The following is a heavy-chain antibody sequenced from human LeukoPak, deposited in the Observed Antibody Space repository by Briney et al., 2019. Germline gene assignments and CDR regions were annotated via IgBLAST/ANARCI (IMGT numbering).Heavy chain of an antibody. CDR1: AGSFSGSH. D-gene: IGHD3-3*01. CDR3: VRGDLTYEAGTDAAGTDAFDV. J-gene: IGHJ3*01. V-gene: IGHV4-34*01. CDR2: VNHRGSA. Sequence: SETLSLTCTISAGSFSGSHWSWIRQPPGKGLDWIGKVNHRGSATYNPSLKSRVTISLETSERRLSLKLTSVNAADTATYYCVRGDLTYEAGTDAAGTDAFDVWGQGTMVTVSS.